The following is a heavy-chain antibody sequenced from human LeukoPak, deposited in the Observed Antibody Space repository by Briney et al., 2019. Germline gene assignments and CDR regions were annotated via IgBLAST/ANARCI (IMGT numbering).Heavy chain of an antibody. CDR1: GFTYSSYC. D-gene: IGHD1-1*01. V-gene: IGHV3-33*01. CDR3: ARDSLGTVFAH. CDR2: IWYDGSNK. J-gene: IGHJ4*02. Sequence: GGSLRLSCAASGFTYSSYCIHWVRQAPGKGLEWVAVIWYDGSNKYYADSVKGRFTISRDNSKNTLYLQMNSLRAEDTAVYYCARDSLGTVFAHWRRGPLVTVSS.